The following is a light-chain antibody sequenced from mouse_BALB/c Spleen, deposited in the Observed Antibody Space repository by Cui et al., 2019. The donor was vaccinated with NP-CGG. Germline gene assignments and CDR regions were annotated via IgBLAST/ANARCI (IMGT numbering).Light chain of an antibody. V-gene: IGLV1*01. J-gene: IGLJ1*01. CDR1: TGAVTTSNY. CDR2: GTN. Sequence: QAVVTQESALTTSPDETVTLTCRLSTGAVTTSNYANWVQEKPDHLFTGLIGGTNNRAPGVPARFSGSLIGDKAALTITGAQTEDEAIYFCALWYSNHWVFGGGTKLTVL. CDR3: ALWYSNHWV.